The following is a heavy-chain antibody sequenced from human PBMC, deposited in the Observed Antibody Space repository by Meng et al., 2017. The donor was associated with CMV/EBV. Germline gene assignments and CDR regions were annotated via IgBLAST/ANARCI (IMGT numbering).Heavy chain of an antibody. J-gene: IGHJ4*02. CDR2: ISYDGSNK. CDR1: GFTFSSYG. Sequence: GESLKISCAASGFTFSSYGMHWVRQAPGKGLEWVAVISYDGSNKYYADSVKGRFTISRDNSKNTLYLQMNSLRAEDTAVYYCARGGRFLEWSPAGYWGQGTLVTVSS. D-gene: IGHD3-3*01. V-gene: IGHV3-30*19. CDR3: ARGGRFLEWSPAGY.